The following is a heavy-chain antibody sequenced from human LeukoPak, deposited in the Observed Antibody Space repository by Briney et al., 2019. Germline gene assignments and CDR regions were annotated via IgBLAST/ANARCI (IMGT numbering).Heavy chain of an antibody. CDR1: GGTFSSYA. J-gene: IGHJ4*02. V-gene: IGHV1-69*13. CDR2: IIPIFGTA. D-gene: IGHD2-2*01. CDR3: AQCSTSAWGSFDY. Sequence: SVKVSCKASGGTFSSYAISWVRQAPGQGLEWMGGIIPIFGTANYAQKFQGRVTITADESPSTAYMELSSLRSEDTAVYYCAQCSTSAWGSFDYWGQGTLVTVSS.